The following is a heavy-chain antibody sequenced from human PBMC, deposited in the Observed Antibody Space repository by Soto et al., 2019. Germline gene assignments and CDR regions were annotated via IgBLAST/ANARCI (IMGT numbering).Heavy chain of an antibody. D-gene: IGHD1-26*01. CDR2: IDSTSMHI. CDR3: ARLVGAYQHYIDY. V-gene: IGHV3-21*04. J-gene: IGHJ4*02. Sequence: GGSLRLSCAASGFTFSSNSMIWVRQAPGKGLEWVSYIDSTSMHIYYADSVKGRFTITRDNAKKSVYLQLTSLRAEDTAVYYCARLVGAYQHYIDYWGQGTLVTVSS. CDR1: GFTFSSNS.